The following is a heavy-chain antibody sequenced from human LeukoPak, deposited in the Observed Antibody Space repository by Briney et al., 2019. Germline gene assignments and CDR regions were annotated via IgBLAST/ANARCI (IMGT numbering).Heavy chain of an antibody. V-gene: IGHV4-59*12. J-gene: IGHJ6*03. D-gene: IGHD1-26*01. Sequence: SETLSLTCTVSGGSISSYYWSWIRQPPGKGLEWIGYIYYSGSTNYNPSLRSRVTISVDTSKNQFSLKLSSVTAADTAVYYCARAGRLDYYYYMDVWGKGTTVTVSS. CDR1: GGSISSYY. CDR3: ARAGRLDYYYYMDV. CDR2: IYYSGST.